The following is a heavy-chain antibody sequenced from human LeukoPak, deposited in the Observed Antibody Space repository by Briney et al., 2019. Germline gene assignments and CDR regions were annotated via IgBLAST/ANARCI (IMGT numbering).Heavy chain of an antibody. CDR2: ISAYNGNT. Sequence: ASVKVSCKASGYTFTSYGVSWVRPAPGQGLEWMGWISAYNGNTNYAQKLQGRVTMTTDTSTSTAYMELRSLRSDDTAVYYCARLYDSSGYYQDDYWGQGTLVTVSS. J-gene: IGHJ4*02. V-gene: IGHV1-18*01. D-gene: IGHD3-22*01. CDR3: ARLYDSSGYYQDDY. CDR1: GYTFTSYG.